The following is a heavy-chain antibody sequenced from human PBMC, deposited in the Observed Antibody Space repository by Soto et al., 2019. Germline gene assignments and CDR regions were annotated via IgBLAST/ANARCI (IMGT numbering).Heavy chain of an antibody. CDR2: LNPISGNT. Sequence: ASVKVSCKASGYTFTSYDINWVRQATGQGLEWLGWLNPISGNTGFAQKFQGRVTMTRNPSISTAYLELSSLRSEDTAFYYCARGVRGISHYYYYYMDVWGKGTTVTVSS. V-gene: IGHV1-8*01. CDR3: ARGVRGISHYYYYYMDV. CDR1: GYTFTSYD. D-gene: IGHD3-10*01. J-gene: IGHJ6*03.